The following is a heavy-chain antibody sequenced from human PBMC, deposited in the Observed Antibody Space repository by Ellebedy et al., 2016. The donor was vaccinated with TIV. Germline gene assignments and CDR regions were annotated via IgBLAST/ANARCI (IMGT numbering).Heavy chain of an antibody. Sequence: GESLKISCAVSGFTFSTSWMSWVRQAPGQGLEWVANMNVDGNERYYVDSVEGRFTISRDNTRNSLYLQMNSLRADDTAVYYCTKDGSGTMNFWGQGTLVTVSS. CDR3: TKDGSGTMNF. CDR2: MNVDGNER. D-gene: IGHD1-1*01. J-gene: IGHJ4*02. V-gene: IGHV3-7*01. CDR1: GFTFSTSW.